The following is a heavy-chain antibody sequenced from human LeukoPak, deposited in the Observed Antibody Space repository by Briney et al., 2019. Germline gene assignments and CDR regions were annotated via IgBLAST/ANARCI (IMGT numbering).Heavy chain of an antibody. CDR3: ARDHLVVAATRDYYYYYGMDV. CDR2: IHYSGST. CDR1: GGSISSYY. V-gene: IGHV4-59*01. Sequence: SETLSLTCSVSGGSISSYYWSWIRQPPGKGLEWIGYIHYSGSTNYNPSLKSRVTISVDTSKNQFYLKLSSVTAADTAMYYCARDHLVVAATRDYYYYYGMDVWGQGTTVTVSS. J-gene: IGHJ6*02. D-gene: IGHD2-15*01.